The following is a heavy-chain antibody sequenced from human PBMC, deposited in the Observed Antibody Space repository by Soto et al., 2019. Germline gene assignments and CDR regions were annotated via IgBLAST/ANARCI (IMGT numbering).Heavy chain of an antibody. CDR2: ISSSSSYI. Sequence: PGGSLRLSCAASGFTFSSYSMNWVRQAPGKGLEWVSSISSSSSYIYYADSVKGRFTISRDNAKNSLYLQMNSLRAEDTAVYYCARDRENTAMLFDPWGQGTLVTVSS. CDR3: ARDRENTAMLFDP. CDR1: GFTFSSYS. V-gene: IGHV3-21*01. J-gene: IGHJ5*02. D-gene: IGHD5-18*01.